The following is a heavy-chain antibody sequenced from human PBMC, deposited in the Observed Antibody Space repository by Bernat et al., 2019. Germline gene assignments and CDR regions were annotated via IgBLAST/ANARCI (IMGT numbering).Heavy chain of an antibody. Sequence: QLQLQESGPGLVKPSETLSLTCTVSGGSISSSSYYWGWIRQPPGKGLEWIGSIYYSGSTYYNPSLKSRVTISVDTSKNQFSLKLSSVTAADTAVYYCARPLPPEDSVVVPAINAFDIWGQGTMVTVSS. CDR2: IYYSGST. D-gene: IGHD2-2*01. CDR3: ARPLPPEDSVVVPAINAFDI. J-gene: IGHJ3*02. CDR1: GGSISSSSYY. V-gene: IGHV4-39*01.